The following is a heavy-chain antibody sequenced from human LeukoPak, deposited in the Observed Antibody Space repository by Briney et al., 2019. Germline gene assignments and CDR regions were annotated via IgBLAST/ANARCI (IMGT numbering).Heavy chain of an antibody. Sequence: PSETLSLTCAVYGGSFSGYYWSWIRQPPGKGLEWIGEINHSGSTNYYPSLKSRVTISVDTSNNQFSQKLSSVTAADTAVYYCARGIAAAGPGYYYYYMDVWGKGTTVTVSS. CDR2: INHSGST. D-gene: IGHD6-13*01. V-gene: IGHV4-34*01. J-gene: IGHJ6*03. CDR1: GGSFSGYY. CDR3: ARGIAAAGPGYYYYYMDV.